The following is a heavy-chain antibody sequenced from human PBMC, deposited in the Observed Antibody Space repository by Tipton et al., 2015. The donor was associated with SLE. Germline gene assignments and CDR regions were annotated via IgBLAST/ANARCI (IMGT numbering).Heavy chain of an antibody. V-gene: IGHV1-46*01. CDR1: GYSFTSHY. D-gene: IGHD3-3*01. Sequence: QLVQSGAEVRKPGASVKVSCMPSGYSFTSHYIHWVRQAPGQGLEWMGVINPSDGSTTYAQKFQDRVTMTRDTSTSTVYMELSSLRSEDTAVYYCARDGRFLEWFPYNWFDPWGQGTLVTVSS. CDR3: ARDGRFLEWFPYNWFDP. CDR2: INPSDGST. J-gene: IGHJ5*02.